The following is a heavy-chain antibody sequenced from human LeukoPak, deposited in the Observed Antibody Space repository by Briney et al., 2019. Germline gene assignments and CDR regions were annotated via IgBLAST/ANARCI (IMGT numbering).Heavy chain of an antibody. V-gene: IGHV1-18*01. CDR3: ARDENYGIFFNVDY. CDR1: GYSFVLYG. CDR2: ISGSTGDT. Sequence: ASVTVSCKASGYSFVLYGISWVRQAPGERPEWMGWISGSTGDTNYAQKFQGRVTMTADTSSSTAYMELRSLRSDDTAVYYCARDENYGIFFNVDYWGQGTLVTVSS. D-gene: IGHD4-17*01. J-gene: IGHJ4*02.